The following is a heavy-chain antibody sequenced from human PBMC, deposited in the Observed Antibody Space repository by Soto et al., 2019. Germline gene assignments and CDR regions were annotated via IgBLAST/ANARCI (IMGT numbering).Heavy chain of an antibody. V-gene: IGHV3-23*01. CDR2: ITASGGRT. J-gene: IGHJ5*02. D-gene: IGHD2-21*01. CDR1: GFTFSSYA. Sequence: GGSLRLSCTASGFTFSSYAMTWVRQAPGGGLEGVSGITASGGRTFYADSVKGRFTISRDNSRSTLYLQMNSLRVEDTAVYYCAKDIRYGDYMRWFDPWGQGTLVTVSS. CDR3: AKDIRYGDYMRWFDP.